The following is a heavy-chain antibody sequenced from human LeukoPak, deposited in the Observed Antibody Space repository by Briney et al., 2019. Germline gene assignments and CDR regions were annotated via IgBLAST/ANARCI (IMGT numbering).Heavy chain of an antibody. CDR2: ISYDGSNK. CDR3: ARDQQWLVLYYFDY. J-gene: IGHJ4*02. CDR1: GFTFSSYA. V-gene: IGHV3-30-3*01. D-gene: IGHD6-19*01. Sequence: TGGSLRLSCAASGFTFSSYAMHWVRQAPGKGLEWVAVISYDGSNKYYADSVKGRFTISRDNSKNTLYLQMNSLRAEDTAVYYCARDQQWLVLYYFDYWGQGTLVTVSS.